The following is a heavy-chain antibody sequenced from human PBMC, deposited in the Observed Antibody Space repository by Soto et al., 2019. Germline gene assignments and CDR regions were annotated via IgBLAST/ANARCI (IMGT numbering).Heavy chain of an antibody. J-gene: IGHJ6*01. CDR1: VFTFSNYG. CDR2: IWHDGNNK. V-gene: IGHV3-33*01. D-gene: IGHD1-26*01. CDR3: ARDPVGASACYGLEV. Sequence: SGGSLRLSCASSVFTFSNYGMHCVLHSPGKGLEWVAIIWHDGNNKYYADSVRGRFIISRDNSKNRLYLQMNSLRAEDTAVYYCARDPVGASACYGLEVWGQGTPVIVSS.